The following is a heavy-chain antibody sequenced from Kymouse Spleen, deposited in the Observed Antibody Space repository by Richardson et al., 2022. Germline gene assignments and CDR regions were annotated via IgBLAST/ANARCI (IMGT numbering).Heavy chain of an antibody. CDR2: IKSKTDGGTT. J-gene: IGHJ6*02. CDR3: TTDRGNYVGQDYYYGMDV. Sequence: EVQLVESGGGLVKPGGSLRLSCAASGFTFSNAWMSWVRQAPGKGLEWVGRIKSKTDGGTTDYAAPVKGRFTISRDDSKNTLYLQMNSLKTEDTAVYYCTTDRGNYVGQDYYYGMDVWGQGTTVTVSS. D-gene: IGHD4-11,IGHD4-11*01. CDR1: GFTFSNAW. V-gene: IGHV3-15*01.